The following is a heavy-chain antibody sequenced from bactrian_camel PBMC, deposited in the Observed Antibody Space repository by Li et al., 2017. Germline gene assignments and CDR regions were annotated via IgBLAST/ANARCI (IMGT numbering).Heavy chain of an antibody. D-gene: IGHD2*01. V-gene: IGHV3S42*01. CDR3: AMSSPGFCYTFGINGYKY. CDR2: IDSDGRT. J-gene: IGHJ4*01. Sequence: DVQLVESGGGSVQAGGSLRLSCTASGYTKGSYCMGWFRQAPGKAREGVAAIDSDGRTSYTDSVKGRFTISRDNAKKTLYLQMDSLTPSDTGVYYCAMSSPGFCYTFGINGYKYWGQGTQVTVS. CDR1: GYTKGSYC.